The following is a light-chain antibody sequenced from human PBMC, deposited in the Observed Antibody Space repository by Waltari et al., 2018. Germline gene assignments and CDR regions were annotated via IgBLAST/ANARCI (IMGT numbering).Light chain of an antibody. V-gene: IGLV2-14*03. CDR3: ASYARGSTVYV. CDR1: RSDVGGHHY. Sequence: QSALTQPASVSGSPGQSITISCTGSRSDVGGHHYVPWYQQHPGKAPKLIIYDVTNRPSGVSNRFSGSKSGNTASLTISGLQADDEADYYCASYARGSTVYVFATGTQVTVL. CDR2: DVT. J-gene: IGLJ1*01.